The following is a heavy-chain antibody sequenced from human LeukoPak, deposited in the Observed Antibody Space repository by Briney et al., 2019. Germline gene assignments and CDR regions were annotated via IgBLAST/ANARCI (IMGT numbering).Heavy chain of an antibody. CDR1: GFTFSSYW. Sequence: PAGSLRLSCAASGFTFSSYWMSWVSQAPGKGLEWVANIKEDGSERNYVDSVKGRFTISRDDAKKSLLLQMNSLRAEDTAVYYCATMIFGGGFDYWGQGTLVTVSS. V-gene: IGHV3-7*01. J-gene: IGHJ4*02. D-gene: IGHD3/OR15-3a*01. CDR3: ATMIFGGGFDY. CDR2: IKEDGSER.